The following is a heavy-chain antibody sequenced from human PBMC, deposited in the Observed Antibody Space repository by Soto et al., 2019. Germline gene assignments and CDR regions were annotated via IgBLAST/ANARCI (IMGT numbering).Heavy chain of an antibody. J-gene: IGHJ4*02. D-gene: IGHD3-10*01. Sequence: PGGSLRLSCVASGFTFSSYGMQWVRKAPGKGLEWVALISYVGSNKYYTDSVKGRFTISRDNSKNTVYLQMNSLRNEDTAVYYCANGEYFGEVWGQGT. V-gene: IGHV3-30*18. CDR1: GFTFSSYG. CDR2: ISYVGSNK. CDR3: ANGEYFGEV.